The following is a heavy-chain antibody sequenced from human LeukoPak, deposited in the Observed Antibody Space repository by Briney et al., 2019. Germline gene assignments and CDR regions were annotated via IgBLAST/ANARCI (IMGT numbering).Heavy chain of an antibody. J-gene: IGHJ5*02. Sequence: SVKVSCKAFGYTFTSNYMHWVRQAPGQGPEWMGVISPSGGSTTYAQKFQGRVTLTRGMSTSTDYLELSSLRSEDTAVYYCARDNSVRDEAWWFNPWGQGTLSPSPQ. CDR3: ARDNSVRDEAWWFNP. D-gene: IGHD5-24*01. V-gene: IGHV1-46*01. CDR2: ISPSGGST. CDR1: GYTFTSNY.